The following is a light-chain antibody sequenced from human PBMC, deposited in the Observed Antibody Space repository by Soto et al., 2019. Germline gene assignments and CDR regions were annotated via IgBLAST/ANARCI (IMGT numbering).Light chain of an antibody. CDR1: QSVTKY. J-gene: IGKJ3*01. CDR3: QKYNSAPFT. Sequence: EVVLTQSPATLSLSPGERATLSCRASQSVTKYLAWYQQKPGQALRLLIYDVSKRATGIPARFSGSGSETDFTLTISSLEPGDFAAYYCQKYNSAPFTFGPGTKVDIK. V-gene: IGKV3-11*01. CDR2: DVS.